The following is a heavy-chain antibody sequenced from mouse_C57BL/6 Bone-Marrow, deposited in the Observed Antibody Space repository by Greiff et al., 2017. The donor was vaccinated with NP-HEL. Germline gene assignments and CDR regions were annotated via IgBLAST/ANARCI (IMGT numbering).Heavy chain of an antibody. CDR3: TTYYYGSSPLDY. Sequence: DVKLVESGAELVRPGASVKLSCTASGFNIKDDYMHWVKQRPEQGLEWIGWIDPENGDTEYASKFQGKATITADTSSNTAYLQLSSLTSEDTAVYHCTTYYYGSSPLDYWGQGTTLTVSS. J-gene: IGHJ2*01. CDR2: IDPENGDT. D-gene: IGHD1-1*01. V-gene: IGHV14-4*01. CDR1: GFNIKDDY.